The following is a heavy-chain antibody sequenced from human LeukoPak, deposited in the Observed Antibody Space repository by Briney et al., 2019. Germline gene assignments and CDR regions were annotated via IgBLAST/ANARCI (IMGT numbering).Heavy chain of an antibody. CDR1: GFTLSSHW. V-gene: IGHV3-7*01. J-gene: IGHJ3*02. CDR3: ARDSEYSSSFAFDI. CDR2: INHDASER. Sequence: PGGSLRLSCAASGFTLSSHWMTWVRQAPGKGVEWVANINHDASERSYVDSVTALFTLSPDNPNNSLYLQMNSLSAEDTAVYYCARDSEYSSSFAFDIWGQGTMVTVSS. D-gene: IGHD6-13*01.